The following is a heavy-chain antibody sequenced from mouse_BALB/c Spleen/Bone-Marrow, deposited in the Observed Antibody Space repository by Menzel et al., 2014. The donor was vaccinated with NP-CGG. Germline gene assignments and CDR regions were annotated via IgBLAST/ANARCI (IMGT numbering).Heavy chain of an antibody. J-gene: IGHJ4*01. CDR2: IDPANGNT. V-gene: IGHV14-3*02. D-gene: IGHD3-3*01. CDR1: GFNIKDTY. Sequence: EVQLQESGAELVKPGASVKLSCTASGFNIKDTYMHWVKQRPEQGLEWIGRIDPANGNTKYDPKFQGKATITADTSSNTAYLQLSSLTAEDTAVYYCARRTRYAMDYWGQGTSVTVSS. CDR3: ARRTRYAMDY.